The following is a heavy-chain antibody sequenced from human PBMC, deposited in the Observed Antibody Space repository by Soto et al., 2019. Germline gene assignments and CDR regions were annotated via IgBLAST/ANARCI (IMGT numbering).Heavy chain of an antibody. J-gene: IGHJ4*02. Sequence: GASVKVSCKASGGTFSSYAISWVRQAPGQGLEWMGGIIPIFGTANYAQKFQGRVTITADESTSTAYMELSSLRSEDTAVYYCASLHYDILTGYLPLGPITDYWGQGTLVTVSS. D-gene: IGHD3-9*01. CDR2: IIPIFGTA. CDR3: ASLHYDILTGYLPLGPITDY. CDR1: GGTFSSYA. V-gene: IGHV1-69*13.